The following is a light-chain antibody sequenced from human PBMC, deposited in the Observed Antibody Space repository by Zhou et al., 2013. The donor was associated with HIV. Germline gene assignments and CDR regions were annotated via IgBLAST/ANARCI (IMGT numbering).Light chain of an antibody. V-gene: IGKV1-39*01. CDR3: QQANSFPLT. J-gene: IGKJ4*01. CDR1: QSISSY. Sequence: DIQMTQSPSSLSASLGDRVTITCRASQSISSYLNWYQQKPGKAPKLLIYAASSLQSGVPSRFSGSGSGTDFTLTISSLQPEDFATYYCQQANSFPLTFGGGTKVEIK. CDR2: AAS.